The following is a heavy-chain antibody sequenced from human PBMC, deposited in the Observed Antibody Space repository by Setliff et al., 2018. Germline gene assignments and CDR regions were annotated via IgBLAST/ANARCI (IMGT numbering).Heavy chain of an antibody. D-gene: IGHD6-6*01. J-gene: IGHJ6*03. CDR3: VREGVDRRSSTDYRYYMDV. V-gene: IGHV1-69*05. CDR1: GATFSSYG. CDR2: TIPMFGTT. Sequence: VASVKVSCKASGATFSSYGISWVRQAPGQGLEWMGGTIPMFGTTEYAQKFQGRLTIITDESTSTAFMQLSSLRSDDTAVYYCVREGVDRRSSTDYRYYMDVWGKGTTVTVSS.